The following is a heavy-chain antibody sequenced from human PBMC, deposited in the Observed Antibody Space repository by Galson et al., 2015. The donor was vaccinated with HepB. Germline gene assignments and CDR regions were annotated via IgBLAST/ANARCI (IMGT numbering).Heavy chain of an antibody. D-gene: IGHD3-16*01. V-gene: IGHV5-51*03. CDR3: ARLGGGMTTSLYYYYYMDV. CDR2: IFPVDSDT. Sequence: QSGAEVKKPGGSLKISCKASGYSFTTHWIGWVRQMPGKGLEWMGIIFPVDSDTRYSPSFQGQVTMSVDKSISTAYLQWSSLKAADTAMYYCARLGGGMTTSLYYYYYMDVWGQGTTVTVS. J-gene: IGHJ6*03. CDR1: GYSFTTHW.